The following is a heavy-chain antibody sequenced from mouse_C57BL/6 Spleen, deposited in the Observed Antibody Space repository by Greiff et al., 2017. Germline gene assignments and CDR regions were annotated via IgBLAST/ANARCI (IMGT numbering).Heavy chain of an antibody. CDR1: GYTFTSYW. CDR2: IDPSDSYT. D-gene: IGHD1-1*01. Sequence: VQLQQPGAELVMPGASVKLSCKASGYTFTSYWMHWVKQRPGQGLEWIGEIDPSDSYTNYNQKFKGKSTLTVDKSSSTAYMQLSSLTSEDSAVYYCSRWEYTPVVALDYWGQGTTLTVSS. V-gene: IGHV1-69*01. CDR3: SRWEYTPVVALDY. J-gene: IGHJ2*01.